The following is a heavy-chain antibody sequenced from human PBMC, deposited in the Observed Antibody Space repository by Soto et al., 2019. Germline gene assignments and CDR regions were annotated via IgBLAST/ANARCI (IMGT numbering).Heavy chain of an antibody. V-gene: IGHV3-21*01. CDR2: ISSSSSYI. CDR1: GFPFSTYS. J-gene: IGHJ4*02. Sequence: SLRLSCAASGFPFSTYSMTWVHQAPGKGLEWVSSISSSSSYIYYADSVKGRFTISRDNVKNSLYLQMNSLRAEDTAVYYCAREVGSSYYFDYWGQGTLVTVSS. CDR3: AREVGSSYYFDY. D-gene: IGHD5-12*01.